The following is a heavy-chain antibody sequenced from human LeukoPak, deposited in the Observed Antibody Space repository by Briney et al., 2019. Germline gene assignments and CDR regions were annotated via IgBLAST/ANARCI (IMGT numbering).Heavy chain of an antibody. CDR3: ARDGLTTGTAYYNWFDP. D-gene: IGHD1-1*01. J-gene: IGHJ5*02. CDR2: INTNTGNP. CDR1: GYTFTSYA. V-gene: IGHV7-4-1*02. Sequence: ASVKVSCKASGYTFTSYAMNWVRQAPGQGLEWMGWINTNTGNPTYAQGFTGRFVFSLDTSVSTAYLQISSLKAEDTAVYYCARDGLTTGTAYYNWFDPWGQGTLVTVSS.